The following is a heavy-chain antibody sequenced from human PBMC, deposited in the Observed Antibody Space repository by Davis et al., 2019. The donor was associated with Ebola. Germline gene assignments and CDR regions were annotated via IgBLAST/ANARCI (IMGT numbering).Heavy chain of an antibody. CDR1: GGSVSSGSYY. CDR2: IYYSGST. V-gene: IGHV4-39*01. J-gene: IGHJ5*02. CDR3: ARHLRRGSYSGWFDP. D-gene: IGHD1-26*01. Sequence: SETLSLTCTVSGGSVSSGSYYWGWIRQPPGKGLEWIGSIYYSGSTYYNPSLKSRVTISVDTSKNQFSLKLSSVTAADTAVYYCARHLRRGSYSGWFDPWGQGTLVTVSS.